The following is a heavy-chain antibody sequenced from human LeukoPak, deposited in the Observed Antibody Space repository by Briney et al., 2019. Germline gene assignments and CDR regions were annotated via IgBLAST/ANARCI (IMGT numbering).Heavy chain of an antibody. V-gene: IGHV3-74*01. CDR2: INSDGRST. CDR3: VRGADTGYSSDS. D-gene: IGHD3-9*01. CDR1: GFTFSRYW. Sequence: GGSLRLSCVASGFTFSRYWMHWVRQAPGKGLVWVSRINSDGRSTNYADSVKGRFSISRDNAENTLYLQMNSLRVEDTAVYYCVRGADTGYSSDSWGQGTLVTVTS. J-gene: IGHJ4*02.